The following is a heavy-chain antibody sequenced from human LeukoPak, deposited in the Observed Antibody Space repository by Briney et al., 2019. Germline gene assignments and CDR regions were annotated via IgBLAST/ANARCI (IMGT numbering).Heavy chain of an antibody. J-gene: IGHJ4*02. CDR3: ARGGGYNYFDY. CDR1: AGSISSYY. D-gene: IGHD5-24*01. CDR2: IYYSVST. V-gene: IGHV4-59*01. Sequence: PAETLSLTCSVSAGSISSYYWSWIRQPPGKGLEWIGYIYYSVSTNYKPSLRSRVTISVDTSKNQFSLKLTSVTAADTAVYYCARGGGYNYFDYWGQGTLVTVSS.